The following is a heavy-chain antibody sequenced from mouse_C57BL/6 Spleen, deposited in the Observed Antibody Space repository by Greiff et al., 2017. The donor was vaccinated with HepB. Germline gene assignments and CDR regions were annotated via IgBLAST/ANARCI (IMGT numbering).Heavy chain of an antibody. Sequence: EVQLQQSGPVLVKPGASVKMSCKASGYTFTDYYMNWVKQSHGKSLEWIGVINPYNGGTSYNQKFKGKATLTVDKSSSTAYMELNSLTSEDSAVYYCARRRVNSSGYEGYFDYWGQGTTLTVSS. CDR2: INPYNGGT. CDR1: GYTFTDYY. D-gene: IGHD3-2*02. V-gene: IGHV1-19*01. J-gene: IGHJ2*01. CDR3: ARRRVNSSGYEGYFDY.